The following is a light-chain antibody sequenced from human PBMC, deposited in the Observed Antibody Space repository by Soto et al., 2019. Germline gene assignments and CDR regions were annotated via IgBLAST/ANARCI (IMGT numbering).Light chain of an antibody. CDR3: HQSYSLPEA. J-gene: IGKJ1*01. CDR1: QRINNS. V-gene: IGKV1-39*01. Sequence: DIQMTQSPSALSASVGDRVTITCRASQRINNSLNWYQQKPGKAPKLLIYAASSLQSGVPSRFTGSGSGTDFTLTISSLQPEDFATYYCHQSYSLPEAFGQGTKVEIK. CDR2: AAS.